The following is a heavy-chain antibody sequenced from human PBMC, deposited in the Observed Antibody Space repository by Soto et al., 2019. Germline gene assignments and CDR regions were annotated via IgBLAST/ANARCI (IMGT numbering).Heavy chain of an antibody. V-gene: IGHV6-1*01. CDR1: GDSVSSNSAA. CDR2: TYYRSNWYY. Sequence: PSQTLSLTCAISGDSVSSNSAAWNWIRQSPSRGLEWLGRTYYRSNWYYGYAVSVKSRIAIKPDTSKNQFSLQLNSVTPEDTAVYYCARIHSSSSSDMDVWGQGTTVTVSS. CDR3: ARIHSSSSSDMDV. D-gene: IGHD6-6*01. J-gene: IGHJ6*02.